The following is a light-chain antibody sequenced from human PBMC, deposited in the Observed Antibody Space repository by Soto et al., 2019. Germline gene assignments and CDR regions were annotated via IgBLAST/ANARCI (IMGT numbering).Light chain of an antibody. Sequence: EIVLTQSPATLSLSPVERATLSCRASQSVSSYLAWYQQKPGQAPRLLIYDASNRATGIPARFSGSGSGTEFTITIISLVPEDFAVYYCQQRSNWPPTFGQGTRLEIK. J-gene: IGKJ5*01. CDR1: QSVSSY. V-gene: IGKV3-11*01. CDR3: QQRSNWPPT. CDR2: DAS.